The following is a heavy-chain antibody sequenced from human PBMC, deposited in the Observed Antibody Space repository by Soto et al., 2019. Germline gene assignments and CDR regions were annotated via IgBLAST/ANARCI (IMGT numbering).Heavy chain of an antibody. CDR1: GFTFSTFE. J-gene: IGHJ4*02. V-gene: IGHV3-48*03. CDR3: ARAKYSSSYHFDS. Sequence: EVQLVDSGGGLVQPGGSLRLSCAASGFTFSTFEMNWVRQAPGKGLEWVSKSGSSGSTIWYADSVKGRFTISRDNAKNSLYLQMNSLGGDDAAVYYCARAKYSSSYHFDSWGQGTLVTVSS. D-gene: IGHD6-6*01. CDR2: SGSSGSTI.